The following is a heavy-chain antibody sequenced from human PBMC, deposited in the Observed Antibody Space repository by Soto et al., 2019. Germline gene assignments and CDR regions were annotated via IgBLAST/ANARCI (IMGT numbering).Heavy chain of an antibody. D-gene: IGHD3-16*01. CDR1: GGSFSGYY. Sequence: SETLSLTCAVYGGSFSGYYWSWIRQPPGKGLEWIGEINHSGSTNYNPSLKSRVTISVDTSKNQFSLKLSSVTAADTAVYYCATGEEFGIDAFDIWGQGTMVTVSS. J-gene: IGHJ3*02. CDR3: ATGEEFGIDAFDI. V-gene: IGHV4-34*01. CDR2: INHSGST.